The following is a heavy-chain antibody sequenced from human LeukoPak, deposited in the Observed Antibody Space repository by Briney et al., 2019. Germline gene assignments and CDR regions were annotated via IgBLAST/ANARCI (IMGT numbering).Heavy chain of an antibody. CDR1: GFSFSDAW. V-gene: IGHV3-15*04. CDR2: IESKTDGGTT. D-gene: IGHD3-10*01. CDR3: TTYGSGRKFDY. Sequence: GGSLRLSCAVSGFSFSDAWMSWVRQTPGKGLEWVGRIESKTDGGTTDYAALVKGRFTISRDDSTNTLYLQMNSLKSEDTAVYYCTTYGSGRKFDYWGQGVLVTVSS. J-gene: IGHJ4*02.